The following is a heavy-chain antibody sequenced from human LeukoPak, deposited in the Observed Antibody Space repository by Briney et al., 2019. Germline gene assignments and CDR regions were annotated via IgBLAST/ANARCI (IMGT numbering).Heavy chain of an antibody. J-gene: IGHJ6*03. V-gene: IGHV3-23*01. CDR1: GFTFSRYA. CDR3: ATLPDFWNGYFEDYYYYYYMDV. CDR2: IRSRGDTT. D-gene: IGHD3-3*01. Sequence: GGSLRLSCAASGFTFSRYAMSWVRQAPGKGLEWVSTIRSRGDTTYYADSVKGRFTISRDNSKNTLYLQMDFLRAEDTAVYYCATLPDFWNGYFEDYYYYYYMDVWGKGTTVTVSS.